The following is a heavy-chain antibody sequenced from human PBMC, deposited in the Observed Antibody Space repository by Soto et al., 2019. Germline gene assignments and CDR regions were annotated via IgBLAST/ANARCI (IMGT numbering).Heavy chain of an antibody. D-gene: IGHD5-12*01. CDR3: AREGRYSGSDYFDY. Sequence: GGSLRLSCGASGFTFSSYSMDWVRQAPGKGLEWISYVSSSSSTIFYADSVKGRFTISRDNDKNSLYLQMNNLRDEDTAVYFCAREGRYSGSDYFDYWGQGTLVTVSS. V-gene: IGHV3-48*02. J-gene: IGHJ4*02. CDR2: VSSSSSTI. CDR1: GFTFSSYS.